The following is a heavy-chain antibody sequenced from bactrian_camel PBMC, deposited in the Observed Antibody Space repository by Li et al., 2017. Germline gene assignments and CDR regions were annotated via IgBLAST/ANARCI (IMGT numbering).Heavy chain of an antibody. D-gene: IGHD1*01. Sequence: HVQLVESGGGLVQSGGSLRLSCVASGSGYISGTYCLGWFRQVPGRKREGVAAIAPSTGMTFYAESVEGRFTISKDNVKNTLYLQMNCLTPDDTAVYHCVEGPVGQCWSQGTQVTVS. CDR3: VEGPVGQC. CDR2: IAPSTGMT. V-gene: IGHV3S1*01. CDR1: GSGYISGTYC. J-gene: IGHJ4*01.